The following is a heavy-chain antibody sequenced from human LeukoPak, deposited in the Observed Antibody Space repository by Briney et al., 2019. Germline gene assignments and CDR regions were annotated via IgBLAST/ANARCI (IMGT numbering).Heavy chain of an antibody. Sequence: ASVTVSCTASGGTFSSYAISWVRQAPGQGLEWMGRIIPILGIANYAQKFQGRVTITADKSTSTAYMELSRLRSDDTAVYYCARSSLNYYDSSGYSEYFQHWGQGTLVTVSS. J-gene: IGHJ1*01. CDR2: IIPILGIA. V-gene: IGHV1-69*04. CDR3: ARSSLNYYDSSGYSEYFQH. D-gene: IGHD3-22*01. CDR1: GGTFSSYA.